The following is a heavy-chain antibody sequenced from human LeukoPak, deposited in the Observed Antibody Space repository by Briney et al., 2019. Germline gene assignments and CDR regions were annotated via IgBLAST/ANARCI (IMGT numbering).Heavy chain of an antibody. D-gene: IGHD3-16*01. CDR3: AKDEATSGGGLAS. Sequence: PGGSLRLSCAASGFTFSGTHVSWVRQAPGKGLEWVSAMYTGGTTYYADSVQGRFTIYRDNSKNTLYLQMNSLRAEDTAVYYCAKDEATSGGGLASWGQGTLVSVSS. CDR1: GFTFSGTH. J-gene: IGHJ4*02. V-gene: IGHV3-53*01. CDR2: MYTGGTT.